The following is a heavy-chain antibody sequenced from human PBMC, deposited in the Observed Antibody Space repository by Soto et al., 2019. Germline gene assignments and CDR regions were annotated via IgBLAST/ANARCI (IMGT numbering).Heavy chain of an antibody. D-gene: IGHD2-2*01. CDR1: GFTFNSYA. CDR2: ISYDGSNK. V-gene: IGHV3-30-3*01. J-gene: IGHJ6*02. Sequence: GGSLRLSCAASGFTFNSYAIHWVRQDPGKGLEWVAVISYDGSNKYYADSVKGRFTISRDNSKNTLYLQMISLRAEDTAVYYCARDGEYCSGTSCYLEDYYYYHVDVWGQGTTVTVSS. CDR3: ARDGEYCSGTSCYLEDYYYYHVDV.